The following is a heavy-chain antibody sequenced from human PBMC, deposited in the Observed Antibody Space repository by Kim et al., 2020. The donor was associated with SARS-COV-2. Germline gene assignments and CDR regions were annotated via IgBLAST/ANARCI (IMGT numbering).Heavy chain of an antibody. CDR3: SRGEDRAKIAY. V-gene: IGHV4-34*01. CDR2: IHPSGST. CDR1: GGSFSGYY. J-gene: IGHJ4*02. Sequence: SETLSLTCAVYGGSFSGYYWSWIRHPPGKGLEWIGEIHPSGSTNYNPSLPSLATISVDPSKNHLSLKLSSVTSADTAVYYCSRGEDRAKIAYWGQGPLVT. D-gene: IGHD5-18*01.